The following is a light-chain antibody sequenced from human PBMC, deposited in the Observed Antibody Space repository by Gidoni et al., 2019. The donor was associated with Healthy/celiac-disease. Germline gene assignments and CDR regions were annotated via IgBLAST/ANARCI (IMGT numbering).Light chain of an antibody. J-gene: IGKJ1*01. V-gene: IGKV1-39*01. CDR3: QQSYSTPWT. CDR2: AAS. Sequence: DIQLTQSPSSLSASVGDRVTITCRESQSISSYLNWYQQKPGKAPKLLIYAASSLQSGVPSRFSGSGSGTDFPLTISSLQPEDFATYYCQQSYSTPWTFGQGTKVEIK. CDR1: QSISSY.